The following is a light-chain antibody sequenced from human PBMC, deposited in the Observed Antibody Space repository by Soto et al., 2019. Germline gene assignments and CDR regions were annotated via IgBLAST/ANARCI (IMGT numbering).Light chain of an antibody. CDR1: QSVSSN. CDR2: GAS. V-gene: IGKV3-15*01. J-gene: IGKJ1*01. CDR3: QQYYNWWT. Sequence: DIVITQSPATLSVSPGERATLSYRASQSVSSNLAWYQQKPGQAPRLLIYGASTRVTGIPARFSGSGSGTEFTLTISSLQSEDFAVYHCQQYYNWWTFGQGTKVDNK.